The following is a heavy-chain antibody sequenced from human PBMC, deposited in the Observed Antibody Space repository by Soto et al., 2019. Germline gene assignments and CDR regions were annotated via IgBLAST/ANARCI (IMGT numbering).Heavy chain of an antibody. J-gene: IGHJ4*02. CDR1: GYTFTGHF. CDR2: ISPESGAT. V-gene: IGHV1-2*05. Sequence: ASVKVSCKASGYTFTGHFIHWVRQAPEQGLEWMGEISPESGATRYAQKLQGRVTMTRDTSISTVYMELKNLSPDDMVVFHCGRGRGAQIVVFYWGQGTPGTVSS. CDR3: GRGRGAQIVVFY. D-gene: IGHD1-26*01.